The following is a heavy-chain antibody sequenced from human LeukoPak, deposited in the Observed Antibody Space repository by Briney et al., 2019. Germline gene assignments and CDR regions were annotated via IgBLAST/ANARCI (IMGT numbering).Heavy chain of an antibody. D-gene: IGHD6-19*01. Sequence: RASVKVSCNVSGYSLTDLSMHWVRQAPGNGLEWMGGFDPEDGRPVYAQKFQGRVTLTEDTSTETAYMELSSLRSEDTAVYFCAAGYSSGWFAEYFHSWGQGTLVTVSS. CDR2: FDPEDGRP. CDR3: AAGYSSGWFAEYFHS. CDR1: GYSLTDLS. V-gene: IGHV1-24*01. J-gene: IGHJ1*01.